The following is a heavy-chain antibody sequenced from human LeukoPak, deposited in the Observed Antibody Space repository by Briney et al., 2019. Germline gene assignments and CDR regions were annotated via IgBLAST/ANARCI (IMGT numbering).Heavy chain of an antibody. CDR2: INPSGGST. V-gene: IGHV1-46*03. J-gene: IGHJ4*02. CDR3: ASIGANCSGGSCYGFSY. D-gene: IGHD2-15*01. Sequence: VASVKVSCKASGYTFTSYYMHWVRQAPGQGLEWMGIINPSGGSTSYAQKFQGRVTMTRDTSTSTVYMELSSLRSEDTAVYYCASIGANCSGGSCYGFSYWGQGTLVTVSS. CDR1: GYTFTSYY.